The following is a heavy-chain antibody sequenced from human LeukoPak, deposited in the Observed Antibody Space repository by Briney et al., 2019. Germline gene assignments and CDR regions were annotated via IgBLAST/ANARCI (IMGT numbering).Heavy chain of an antibody. V-gene: IGHV3-21*01. J-gene: IGHJ4*02. D-gene: IGHD1-1*01. CDR2: ISSSSSYI. CDR1: GFTFSSYS. Sequence: GGSLRLSCATSGFTFSSYSMNWVRQAPGKGLEWVSSISSSSSYIYYADSVKGRFTISRDNAKNSLHLQMNSLRAEDTAVYYCARVGNEGFDYWGQGTLVTVSS. CDR3: ARVGNEGFDY.